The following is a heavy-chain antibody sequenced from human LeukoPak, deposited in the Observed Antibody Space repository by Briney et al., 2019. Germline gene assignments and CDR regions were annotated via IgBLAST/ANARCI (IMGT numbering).Heavy chain of an antibody. D-gene: IGHD6-19*01. CDR3: ARDSGYSSGWYPLSFDY. J-gene: IGHJ4*02. CDR1: GFTFSSYA. CDR2: ISSNGGST. V-gene: IGHV3-64*01. Sequence: GGSLRLSCAASGFTFSSYAMYWVRQAPGKGLEYVPAISSNGGSTYHANSVKGRFTISRDNSKNTLYLQMNSLRAEDTAVYYCARDSGYSSGWYPLSFDYWGQGTLVTVSS.